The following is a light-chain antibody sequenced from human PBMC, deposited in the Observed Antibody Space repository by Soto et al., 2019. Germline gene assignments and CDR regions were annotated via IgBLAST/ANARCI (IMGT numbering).Light chain of an antibody. CDR3: QQYNNWPFS. J-gene: IGKJ5*01. CDR1: QSVSSN. Sequence: IVMTQSPVTLSVSPGERATLSCRASQSVSSNLAWYQQKPGQVPRLLIYGASTRATGVPARFSGTGSETDFTLTISGLQSEDSAVYFCQQYNNWPFSFGQGTRLEIK. CDR2: GAS. V-gene: IGKV3-15*01.